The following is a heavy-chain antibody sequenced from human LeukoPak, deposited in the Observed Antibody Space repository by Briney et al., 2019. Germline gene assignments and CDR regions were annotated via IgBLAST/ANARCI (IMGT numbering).Heavy chain of an antibody. CDR2: IIPIFGTA. CDR3: AGDEGTGSQQWAL. D-gene: IGHD1-1*01. CDR1: GGTFSSYA. J-gene: IGHJ4*02. V-gene: IGHV1-69*13. Sequence: ASVKVSCKASGGTFSSYAISWVRQAPGQGLEWMGRIIPIFGTANYAQKFQGRVTITADESTSTAYMELSSLRSEDTAVYYCAGDEGTGSQQWALWGQGTLVTVSS.